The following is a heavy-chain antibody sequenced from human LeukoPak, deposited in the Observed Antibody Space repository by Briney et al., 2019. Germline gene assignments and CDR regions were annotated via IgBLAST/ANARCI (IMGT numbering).Heavy chain of an antibody. CDR1: GFTFGSYD. J-gene: IGHJ3*02. Sequence: SGGSLRLSCAASGFTFGSYDMHWVRQAPGKGLVWVSRINSDGSNTNYADSVKGRFTISRDNAKNTLYLQMNSLRAEDTAVYYCAREMGSRYGGNSDAFDIWGQGTMVTVSS. V-gene: IGHV3-74*01. D-gene: IGHD4-23*01. CDR3: AREMGSRYGGNSDAFDI. CDR2: INSDGSNT.